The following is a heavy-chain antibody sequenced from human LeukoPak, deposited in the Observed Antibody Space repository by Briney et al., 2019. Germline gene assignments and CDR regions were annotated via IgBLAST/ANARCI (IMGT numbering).Heavy chain of an antibody. CDR1: GGSISSYY. V-gene: IGHV4-59*01. CDR2: IYYSGST. J-gene: IGHJ4*02. D-gene: IGHD1-1*01. Sequence: SETLSLTCTVSGGSISSYYWSWIRQPPGKGLEWIGYIYYSGSTNYNPSLKSRVTISVDTSKNQFSLKLSSVTAADTAVYYCARHTTTPDSYLAYWGQETLVTVSS. CDR3: ARHTTTPDSYLAY.